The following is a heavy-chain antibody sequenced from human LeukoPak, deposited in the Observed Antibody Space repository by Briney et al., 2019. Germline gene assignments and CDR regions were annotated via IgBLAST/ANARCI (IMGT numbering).Heavy chain of an antibody. CDR1: GFTLSSYW. V-gene: IGHV3-74*01. CDR3: AREPEELGYFDY. CDR2: INGDGSST. D-gene: IGHD1-26*01. J-gene: IGHJ4*02. Sequence: GGSLRLSCAASGFTLSSYWMHWVRQAPGKGLVWVSRINGDGSSTSYTDSVKGRFTISRDNAKNTLYLQMNSLRAEDTAVYYCAREPEELGYFDYWGQGTLVTVSS.